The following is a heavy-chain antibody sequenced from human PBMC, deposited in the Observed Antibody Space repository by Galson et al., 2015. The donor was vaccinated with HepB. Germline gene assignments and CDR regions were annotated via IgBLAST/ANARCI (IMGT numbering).Heavy chain of an antibody. CDR3: TRPGIAVAGTENDY. V-gene: IGHV3-73*01. CDR1: GFTFSGSA. J-gene: IGHJ4*02. CDR2: IRSKANSYAT. D-gene: IGHD6-19*01. Sequence: SLRLSCAASGFTFSGSAMHWVRQASGKGLEWVGRIRSKANSYATAYAASVKGRFTISRDDSKNTAYLQMNSLKTGDTAVYYCTRPGIAVAGTENDYWGQGTLVTVSS.